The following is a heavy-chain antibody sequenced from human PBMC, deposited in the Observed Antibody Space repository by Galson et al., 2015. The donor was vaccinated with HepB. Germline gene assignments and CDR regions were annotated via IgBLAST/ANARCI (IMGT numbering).Heavy chain of an antibody. CDR1: GFTFSSYG. CDR3: AGTTVTSL. J-gene: IGHJ4*02. Sequence: SLRLSCAASGFTFSSYGMHWVRQAPGKGLEWVAVISYDGSNKYYADSVKGRFTISRDNSKNTLYLQMNSLRAEDTAVYYCAGTTVTSLWGQGTLVTVSS. V-gene: IGHV3-30*03. CDR2: ISYDGSNK. D-gene: IGHD4-17*01.